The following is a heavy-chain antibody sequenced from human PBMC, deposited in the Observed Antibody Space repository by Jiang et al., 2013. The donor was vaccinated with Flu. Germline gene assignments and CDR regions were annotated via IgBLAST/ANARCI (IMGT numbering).Heavy chain of an antibody. D-gene: IGHD3-10*01. J-gene: IGHJ6*02. CDR1: GGSISSYY. CDR2: IYYSGST. CDR3: ARVLMVRGVAYYYYGMDV. Sequence: KPSETLSLTCTVSGGSISSYYWSWIRQPPGKGLEWIGYIYYSGSTNYNPSLKSRVTISVDTSKNQFSLKLSSVTAADTAVYYCARVLMVRGVAYYYYGMDVWGQGTTVTVSS. V-gene: IGHV4-59*08.